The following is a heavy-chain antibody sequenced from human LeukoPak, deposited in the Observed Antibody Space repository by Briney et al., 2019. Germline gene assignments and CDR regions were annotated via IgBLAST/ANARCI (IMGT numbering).Heavy chain of an antibody. CDR3: ASDSSGWYRIAVGAFDI. D-gene: IGHD6-19*01. CDR1: GYTFTGYY. J-gene: IGHJ3*02. Sequence: ASVRVSCTASGYTFTGYYMHWVRQAPGQGREWMGWINPNSGSTNYAQKFQGRVTMTRDTSISTAYMELSRLRSDDTAVYYCASDSSGWYRIAVGAFDIWGQGTMVTVSS. V-gene: IGHV1-2*02. CDR2: INPNSGST.